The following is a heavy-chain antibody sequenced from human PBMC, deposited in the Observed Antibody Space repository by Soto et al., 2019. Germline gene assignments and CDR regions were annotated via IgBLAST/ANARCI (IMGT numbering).Heavy chain of an antibody. CDR3: ARSPYTTGYHYGMDV. J-gene: IGHJ6*02. Sequence: LRVSRAESAFKFRLCVMRWVRQSPCRGLEWVAVIWYDGSNKYYADSVKGRFTISRDNSKNTLYLQMNSLRAEDTAVYYCARSPYTTGYHYGMDVWGQGTTVTVS. CDR1: AFKFRLCV. CDR2: IWYDGSNK. V-gene: IGHV3-33*01. D-gene: IGHD3-9*01.